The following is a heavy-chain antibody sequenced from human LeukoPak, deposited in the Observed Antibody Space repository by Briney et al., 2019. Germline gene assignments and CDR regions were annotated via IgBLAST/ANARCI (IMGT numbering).Heavy chain of an antibody. V-gene: IGHV3-11*04. CDR2: ISSSGSTI. J-gene: IGHJ6*03. CDR3: ARGPPRGRYYYMDV. CDR1: GCTFSDYY. D-gene: IGHD1-1*01. Sequence: GGSLRLSCAASGCTFSDYYMSWIRQAPGKGLEWVSYISSSGSTIYYADSVRGRFTISRDNAKNSLYLQMNRLRAGDTAVYYCARGPPRGRYYYMDVWGKGTTVTVSS.